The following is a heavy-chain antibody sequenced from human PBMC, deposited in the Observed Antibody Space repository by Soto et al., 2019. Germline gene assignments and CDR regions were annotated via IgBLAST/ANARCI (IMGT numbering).Heavy chain of an antibody. CDR1: GFAVSHYW. V-gene: IGHV3-74*01. CDR2: INGDGSAT. J-gene: IGHJ5*02. CDR3: VRSDWFDP. Sequence: EVQLVESGGGLVQPGGSLRLSCTASGFAVSHYWMHWVRQAPGKGLMWVSRINGDGSATTYADSVKGRFTISRDNAKNTLYLQMNSLRAEDTAVYYCVRSDWFDPWGQGTLVTVSS.